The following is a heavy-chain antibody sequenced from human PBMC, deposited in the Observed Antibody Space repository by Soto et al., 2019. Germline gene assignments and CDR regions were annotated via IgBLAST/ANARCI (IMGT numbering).Heavy chain of an antibody. CDR2: INHSGST. CDR3: ARGSGLFYMDV. D-gene: IGHD3-10*01. V-gene: IGHV4-34*01. J-gene: IGHJ6*03. CDR1: GGSFTGYY. Sequence: SGTLSLTCAVYGGSFTGYYWSWIRQPPGKGLEWIGEINHSGSTNYNPSLKSRVTISVDTSKNQFSLKLSSVAAADTAVYYCARGSGLFYMDVWGKGTTVT.